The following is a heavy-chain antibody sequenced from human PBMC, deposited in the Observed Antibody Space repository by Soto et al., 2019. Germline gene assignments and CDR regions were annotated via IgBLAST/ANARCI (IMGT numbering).Heavy chain of an antibody. CDR1: GFAFSNYG. CDR3: ASRSNKYAY. Sequence: GGSLRLSCAASGFAFSNYGMSWVRQAPGKGLEWVSAISGGGATTYYADSVKGRFTISRDNAKNSLYLQMNSLRAEDTAVYYCASRSNKYAYWGQGTLVTVSS. J-gene: IGHJ4*02. D-gene: IGHD2-2*01. CDR2: ISGGGATT. V-gene: IGHV3-21*01.